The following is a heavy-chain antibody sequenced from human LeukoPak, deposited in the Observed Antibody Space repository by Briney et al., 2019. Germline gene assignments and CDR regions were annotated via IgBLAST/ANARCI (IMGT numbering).Heavy chain of an antibody. Sequence: GGSLRLSCAASGFTFSSYEMNWVRQAPGKGLEWVSSISSSSSYIYYADSVKGRFTISRDNAKNSLYLQMNSLRAEDTAVYYCARGIPPYYYMDVWGKGTTVTVSS. V-gene: IGHV3-21*01. CDR1: GFTFSSYE. CDR3: ARGIPPYYYMDV. CDR2: ISSSSSYI. J-gene: IGHJ6*03. D-gene: IGHD2-2*02.